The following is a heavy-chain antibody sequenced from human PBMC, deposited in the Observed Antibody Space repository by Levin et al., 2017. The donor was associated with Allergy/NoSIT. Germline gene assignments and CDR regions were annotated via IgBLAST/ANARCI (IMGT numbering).Heavy chain of an antibody. V-gene: IGHV3-74*01. CDR1: GFTFSSYW. J-gene: IGHJ3*02. Sequence: GGSLRLSCAASGFTFSSYWMHWVRQAPGKGLVWVSRINSDGSSTSYADSVKGRFTISRDNAKNTLYLQMNSLRAEDTAVYYCATERGYSYTDAFDIWGQGTMVTVSS. CDR3: ATERGYSYTDAFDI. CDR2: INSDGSST. D-gene: IGHD5-18*01.